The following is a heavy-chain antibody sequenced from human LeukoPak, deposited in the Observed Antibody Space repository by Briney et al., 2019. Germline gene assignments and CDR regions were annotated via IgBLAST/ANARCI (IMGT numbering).Heavy chain of an antibody. D-gene: IGHD2-21*01. CDR1: GASMTAAY. J-gene: IGHJ4*02. Sequence: PSETLSLTCSVSGASMTAAYWAWIRQPPGKGLEYIGYIFHTGITKSSPSLTGLATLSLDTSKNQFSLRLTSVTAADTAIYYCARFARVPDSWGQGILVTVSS. CDR3: ARFARVPDS. CDR2: IFHTGIT. V-gene: IGHV4-59*01.